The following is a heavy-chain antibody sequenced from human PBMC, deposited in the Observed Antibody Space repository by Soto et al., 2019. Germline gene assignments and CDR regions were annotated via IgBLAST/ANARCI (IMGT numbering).Heavy chain of an antibody. CDR2: IYYSGST. V-gene: IGHV4-31*03. CDR1: GGSISSGGYY. Sequence: QVQLQESGPGLVKPSQTLSLTCTVSGGSISSGGYYWSWIRQHPGKGLEWIGYIYYSGSTYYNPSLRGRVTVXVXTXXTQFSLKLSSVTAADTAVYYCAREGGIVGATAADYWGQGTLVTVSS. CDR3: AREGGIVGATAADY. J-gene: IGHJ4*02. D-gene: IGHD1-26*01.